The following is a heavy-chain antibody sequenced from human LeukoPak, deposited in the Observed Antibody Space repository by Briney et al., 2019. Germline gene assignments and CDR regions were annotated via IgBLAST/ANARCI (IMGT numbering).Heavy chain of an antibody. V-gene: IGHV3-74*01. Sequence: PGGSLRLSCAASGFTFINYWMHWVRQAPGEGLVWVSHINNHGSTTTYADSVKGRFTISRDNAKNTLYLHVNSLRAEDTAVYYCARGGFCSGADCRGSFDYWGQGSLVTVSS. CDR3: ARGGFCSGADCRGSFDY. CDR1: GFTFINYW. CDR2: INNHGSTT. D-gene: IGHD2-15*01. J-gene: IGHJ4*02.